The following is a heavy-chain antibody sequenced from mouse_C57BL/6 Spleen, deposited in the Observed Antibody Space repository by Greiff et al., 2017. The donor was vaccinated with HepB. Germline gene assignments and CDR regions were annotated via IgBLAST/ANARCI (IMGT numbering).Heavy chain of an antibody. CDR1: GYAFSSSW. J-gene: IGHJ4*01. D-gene: IGHD3-2*02. V-gene: IGHV1-82*01. CDR2: IYPGDGDT. Sequence: QVQLKQSGPELVKPGASVKISCKASGYAFSSSWMNWVKQRPGKGLEWIGRIYPGDGDTNYNGKFKGKATLTADKSSSTAYMQLSSLTSEDSAVYFCARGELRLREGAMDYWGQGTSVTVSS. CDR3: ARGELRLREGAMDY.